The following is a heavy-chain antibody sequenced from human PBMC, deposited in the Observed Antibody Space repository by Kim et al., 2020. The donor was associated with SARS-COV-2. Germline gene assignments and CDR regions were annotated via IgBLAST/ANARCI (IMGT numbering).Heavy chain of an antibody. CDR3: ARHASGWRISGWYHDY. CDR2: IFYSGRT. Sequence: SETLSLTCSVSGGSISTNTYYWGWIRQPPGKGLEWLGTIFYSGRTYSNPSLGSRVTITVDTSKNQFSLKLSPVTAADTAMYYCARHASGWRISGWYHDYWGQGTLVTVSS. J-gene: IGHJ4*02. D-gene: IGHD6-19*01. CDR1: GGSISTNTYY. V-gene: IGHV4-39*01.